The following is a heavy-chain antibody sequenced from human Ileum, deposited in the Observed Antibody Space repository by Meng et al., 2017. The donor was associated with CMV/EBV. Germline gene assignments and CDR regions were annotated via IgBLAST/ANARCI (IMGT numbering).Heavy chain of an antibody. J-gene: IGHJ5*02. V-gene: IGHV4-61*01. CDR2: IYYRGST. CDR3: ARGTDGFDP. CDR1: GGSDSSGTYY. Sequence: LTCPVSGGSDSSGTYYWSWIRQPPGKGLEWIGEIYYRGSTNYNPSLKSRVTISVDSTKNQFSLKLTSVTAADTAVYYCARGTDGFDPWGPGKLVTVSS.